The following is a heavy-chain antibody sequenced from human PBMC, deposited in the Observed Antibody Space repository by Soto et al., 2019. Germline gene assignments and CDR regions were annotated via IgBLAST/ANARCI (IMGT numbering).Heavy chain of an antibody. CDR2: IYYSGST. Sequence: QVQLQESGPGLVKPSQTLSLTCTVSGGSISSGGYYWSWIRQHPGKGLEWIGYIYYSGSTYYNPSLKSRVTISVHTSKNQFSLKLSSVTAADTAVYYCARANLSLYGVRGGNWFDPWGQGTLVTVSS. J-gene: IGHJ5*02. V-gene: IGHV4-31*03. CDR3: ARANLSLYGVRGGNWFDP. CDR1: GGSISSGGYY. D-gene: IGHD4-17*01.